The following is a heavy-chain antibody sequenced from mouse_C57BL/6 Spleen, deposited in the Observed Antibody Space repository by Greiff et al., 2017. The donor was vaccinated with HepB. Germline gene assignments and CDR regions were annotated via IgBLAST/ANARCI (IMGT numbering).Heavy chain of an antibody. CDR1: GYTFTSYW. V-gene: IGHV1-7*01. D-gene: IGHD2-4*01. J-gene: IGHJ3*01. Sequence: QVHVKQSGAELAKPGASVKLSCKASGYTFTSYWMHWVKQRPGQGLEWIGYINPSSGYTKYNQKFKDKATLTADKSSSTAYMQLSSLTYEDSAVYYCARSVIWDDYPAWFAYWGQGTLVTVSA. CDR3: ARSVIWDDYPAWFAY. CDR2: INPSSGYT.